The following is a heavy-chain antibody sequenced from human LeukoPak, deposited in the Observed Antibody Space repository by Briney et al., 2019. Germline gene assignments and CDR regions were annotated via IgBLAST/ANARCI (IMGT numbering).Heavy chain of an antibody. J-gene: IGHJ4*02. D-gene: IGHD2-15*01. CDR3: ARAGGCSGGSCYGGRDY. Sequence: GGSLSLSCPASGSPSSSFSMNWVGQAPGKGMDWVSSISSSSYIYYADSVKGRFTISRDNAKNSLYLQMNSLRAEDTAVYYCARAGGCSGGSCYGGRDYWGQGTLVTVSS. CDR2: ISSSSYI. CDR1: GSPSSSFS. V-gene: IGHV3-21*01.